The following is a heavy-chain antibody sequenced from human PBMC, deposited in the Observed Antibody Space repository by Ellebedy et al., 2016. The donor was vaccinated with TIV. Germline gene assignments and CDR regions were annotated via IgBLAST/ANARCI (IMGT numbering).Heavy chain of an antibody. Sequence: PGGSLRPSCEASGFTFSEHAMSWVRQPQGKGLEWVASISGSGRTTYYADSVKGRLTISRDNSKNTVYLQMNSLRAEDTATFFCARRAGLDYDILTGYWVWRYFDFWGQGTPVTVSS. D-gene: IGHD3-9*01. V-gene: IGHV3-23*01. CDR3: ARRAGLDYDILTGYWVWRYFDF. J-gene: IGHJ4*02. CDR2: ISGSGRTT. CDR1: GFTFSEHA.